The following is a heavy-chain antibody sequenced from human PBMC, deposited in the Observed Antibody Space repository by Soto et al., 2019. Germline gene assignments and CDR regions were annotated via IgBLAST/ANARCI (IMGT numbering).Heavy chain of an antibody. V-gene: IGHV3-30-3*01. CDR3: ARHWNS. CDR1: GFTFSSSP. CDR2: ISYDGSNK. J-gene: IGHJ4*02. Sequence: GGSLRLSCAASGFTFSSSPMHWVRQAPGKGLEWVAVISYDGSNKYYADSVKGRFTISRDNSKNTLYLQMNSLRAEDTAVYYCARHWNSWGPGTLVTVSS. D-gene: IGHD3-3*01.